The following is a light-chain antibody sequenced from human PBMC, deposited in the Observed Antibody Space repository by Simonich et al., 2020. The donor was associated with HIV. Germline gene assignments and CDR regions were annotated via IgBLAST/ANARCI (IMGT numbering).Light chain of an antibody. CDR2: DVT. J-gene: IGLJ3*02. V-gene: IGLV2-23*02. Sequence: QSALTQPASVSGSPGQSITISCAGTNSDVGGYNYVSWYQQHPGKAPKLMIYDVTKRPSGVSNRFSGSKSGNTASLTISGLQADDEADYYCCSYAGSSTFRVFGGGTKLTVL. CDR3: CSYAGSSTFRV. CDR1: NSDVGGYNY.